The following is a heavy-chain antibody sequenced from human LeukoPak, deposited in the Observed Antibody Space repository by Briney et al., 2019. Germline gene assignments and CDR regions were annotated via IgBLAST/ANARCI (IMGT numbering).Heavy chain of an antibody. V-gene: IGHV1-69*04. CDR1: GGTFSSYA. CDR3: FYDSSGYYLTNFDY. D-gene: IGHD3-22*01. J-gene: IGHJ4*02. CDR2: IIPIFGIA. Sequence: SLRVSCKASGGTFSSYAISWVRQAPGQGLEWMGRIIPIFGIANYAQKFQGRVTITADKSTSTAYMELSSLRSEDTAVYYCFYDSSGYYLTNFDYWGQGTLVTVSS.